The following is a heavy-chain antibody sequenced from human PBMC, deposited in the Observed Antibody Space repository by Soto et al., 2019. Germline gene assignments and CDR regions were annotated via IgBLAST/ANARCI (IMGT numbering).Heavy chain of an antibody. CDR3: ARKYEVGDFWRGYSNQVHYYGMDV. D-gene: IGHD3-3*01. Sequence: SETLSLTYTVSGGSISRFYWSWLRQPPGKGLEWIGYFYYRGSTNYNPSLKSRVTISVDTSKNQFSLRLSSMTVADTAVYYCARKYEVGDFWRGYSNQVHYYGMDVWGQGTTVTVSS. J-gene: IGHJ6*02. CDR1: GGSISRFY. CDR2: FYYRGST. V-gene: IGHV4-59*01.